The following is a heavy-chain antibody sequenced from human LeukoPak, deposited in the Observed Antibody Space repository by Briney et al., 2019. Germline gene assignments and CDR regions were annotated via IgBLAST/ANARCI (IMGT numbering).Heavy chain of an antibody. CDR2: ISISGYDA. CDR3: AKDGDLLFAHCWFDL. D-gene: IGHD3-10*01. J-gene: IGHJ5*02. Sequence: GGSLRLSCAASGFTFSTYAMSWVRQAPGKGLEWVSGISISGYDAFYADSVKVRFTISRDDSKNTLYLQMNRLRAEDTAIYYCAKDGDLLFAHCWFDLWGQGTLVAVSS. V-gene: IGHV3-23*01. CDR1: GFTFSTYA.